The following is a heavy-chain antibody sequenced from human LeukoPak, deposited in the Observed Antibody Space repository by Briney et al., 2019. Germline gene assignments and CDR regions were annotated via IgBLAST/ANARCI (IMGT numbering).Heavy chain of an antibody. J-gene: IGHJ4*02. CDR1: GGSIRSYS. Sequence: SETLSLTCSVSGGSIRSYSWSWIRHPPGKGLEWIGNVYDSGSTNYNPYLKSRVTISVDTPKNQFSLKLSSVTAADTAVYYCARDTYYYGSGSPLVGFDHWGQGTLVTVSS. D-gene: IGHD3-10*01. CDR3: ARDTYYYGSGSPLVGFDH. CDR2: VYDSGST. V-gene: IGHV4-59*01.